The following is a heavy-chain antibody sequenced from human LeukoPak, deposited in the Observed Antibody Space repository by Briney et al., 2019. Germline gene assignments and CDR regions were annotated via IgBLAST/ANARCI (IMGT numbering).Heavy chain of an antibody. J-gene: IGHJ6*02. Sequence: ASVKVSCKASGYTFTSYDINWVRQATGQGLEWMGWMNPNSGNTGYAQKFQGRVTMTRNTSISTAYMELSSLRSEDTAVYYCARGQPGGITIFGVVIPRPAYYYYGMDVWGQGPTVTVSS. CDR1: GYTFTSYD. D-gene: IGHD3-3*01. V-gene: IGHV1-8*01. CDR3: ARGQPGGITIFGVVIPRPAYYYYGMDV. CDR2: MNPNSGNT.